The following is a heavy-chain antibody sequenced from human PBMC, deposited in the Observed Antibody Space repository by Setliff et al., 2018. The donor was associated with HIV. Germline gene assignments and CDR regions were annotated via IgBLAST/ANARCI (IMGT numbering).Heavy chain of an antibody. Sequence: LSLTCAVYGGSFSGYYWSWLRQSPGKGLEWIGEVNQRVTSNYNPSLKSRVTMSIDESKSQFSLKLSSVTAADTAVYFCARDKGGGYFDSWGQGTLVTVSS. CDR2: VNQRVTS. CDR1: GGSFSGYY. CDR3: ARDKGGGYFDS. D-gene: IGHD3-16*01. J-gene: IGHJ4*02. V-gene: IGHV4-34*01.